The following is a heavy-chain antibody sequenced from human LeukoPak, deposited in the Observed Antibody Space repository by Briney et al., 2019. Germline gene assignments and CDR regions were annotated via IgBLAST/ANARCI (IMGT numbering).Heavy chain of an antibody. CDR3: ARPTYCGSDCYFNFDY. CDR2: TKPNSGVT. J-gene: IGHJ4*02. V-gene: IGHV1-2*02. D-gene: IGHD2-21*02. CDR1: GNTFATYF. Sequence: GASVKVSCKTSGNTFATYFMHWVRQAPGQGLEWMGYTKPNSGVTNYAQKFRGRVTMTWDTSISTAYIELSGLTSDDTAIYYCARPTYCGSDCYFNFDYWGQGTLVTVSS.